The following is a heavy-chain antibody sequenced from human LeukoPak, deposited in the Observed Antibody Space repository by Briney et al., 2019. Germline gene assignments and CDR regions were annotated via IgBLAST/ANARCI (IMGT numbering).Heavy chain of an antibody. Sequence: SETLSLTCTVSGASISSSAYYWGWIRQPPGKGLEWMGSVSNSGSTYYNPSLNSLVSISVDTSKNQFSLKLSSVTAADTAVFYCARQRDDFWSGFYSLFDYWGQGTLVTVSS. CDR3: ARQRDDFWSGFYSLFDY. CDR1: GASISSSAYY. V-gene: IGHV4-39*01. J-gene: IGHJ4*02. CDR2: VSNSGST. D-gene: IGHD3-3*01.